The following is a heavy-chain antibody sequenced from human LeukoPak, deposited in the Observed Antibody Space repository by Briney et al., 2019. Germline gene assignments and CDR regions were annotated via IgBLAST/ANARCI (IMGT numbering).Heavy chain of an antibody. CDR1: GFTLSGYG. D-gene: IGHD5-18*01. J-gene: IGHJ4*02. CDR2: IRYDGSNK. V-gene: IGHV3-30*02. CDR3: AKDRGYSYGDFDF. Sequence: PGGSLRLSRAASGFTLSGYGMHWVRQAPGKGLEWVAFIRYDGSNKDYADSVKGRFTISRDNSKNTLYLQMNSLRAEDTAVYYCAKDRGYSYGDFDFWGQGTLVTVSS.